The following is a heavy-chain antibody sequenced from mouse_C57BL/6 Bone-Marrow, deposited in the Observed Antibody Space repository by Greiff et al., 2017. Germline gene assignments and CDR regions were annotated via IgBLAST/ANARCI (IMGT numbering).Heavy chain of an antibody. J-gene: IGHJ2*01. CDR3: FITTGDY. D-gene: IGHD1-1*01. CDR1: GFTFSTYG. CDR2: ISSGGIYT. V-gene: IGHV5-6*02. Sequence: DVMLVESGGDLVKPGGSLKLSCAASGFTFSTYGMSWVRQTPDKRLEWVATISSGGIYTYYPDSVKGRFTISRDNAKNTLYLQMSSLKSEDTAMYYCFITTGDYWGQGTPLTVSS.